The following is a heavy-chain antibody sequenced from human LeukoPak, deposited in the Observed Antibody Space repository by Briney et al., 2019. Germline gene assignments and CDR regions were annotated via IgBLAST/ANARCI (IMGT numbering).Heavy chain of an antibody. V-gene: IGHV4-31*03. D-gene: IGHD2-21*01. CDR3: ARSSSSGGGDSFDI. CDR2: IYYSGST. J-gene: IGHJ3*02. Sequence: PSQTLSLTCTVSGGSISSGGYYWSWIRQHPGKGLEWIGYIYYSGSTYYNPSLKSRVTISVDTSKNQLSLKLSSVTAADTAVYYCARSSSSGGGDSFDIWGQGTMVTVSS. CDR1: GGSISSGGYY.